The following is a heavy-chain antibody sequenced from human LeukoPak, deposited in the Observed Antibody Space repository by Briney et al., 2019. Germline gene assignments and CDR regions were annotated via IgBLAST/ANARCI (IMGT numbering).Heavy chain of an antibody. D-gene: IGHD6-13*01. J-gene: IGHJ4*02. CDR2: INPSGGST. Sequence: ASVKVSCKASGYTFTSYYMHWVRQAPGQGLEWMGVINPSGGSTSYAQKFQGRVTMTRDTSTSTVYMELSSLRSEDTAVYYCARRAGVRYSSRSYFDYWGQGTLVTVSS. CDR3: ARRAGVRYSSRSYFDY. V-gene: IGHV1-46*01. CDR1: GYTFTSYY.